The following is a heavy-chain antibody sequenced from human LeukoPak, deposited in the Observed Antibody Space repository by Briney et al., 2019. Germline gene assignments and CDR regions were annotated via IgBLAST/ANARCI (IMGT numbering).Heavy chain of an antibody. CDR3: ARGLDYYYYVMDV. CDR1: GFTFSRYR. CDR2: ISSTSSSI. Sequence: PGGSLRLSCAASGFTFSRYRMNWVRQAPGKGLVWVSNISSTSSSIYYADSVKGRFTISRDNAKNSLYLQMNSLRDEDTAVYYCARGLDYYYYVMDVWGQGTTVTVSS. V-gene: IGHV3-48*02. J-gene: IGHJ6*02.